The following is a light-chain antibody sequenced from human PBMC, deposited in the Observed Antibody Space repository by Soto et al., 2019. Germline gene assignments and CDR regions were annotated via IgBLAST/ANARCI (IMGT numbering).Light chain of an antibody. Sequence: EIVLTPSPGTLSLSPGERATLSCRASQSVSSSYLAWYQQKPGQAPRLLIYGASSRATGIPDRFSGSGSGTDFTLTISRLEPEDFAVYYCQQYGSSPQTFGQGTKVGI. J-gene: IGKJ1*01. V-gene: IGKV3-20*01. CDR1: QSVSSSY. CDR2: GAS. CDR3: QQYGSSPQT.